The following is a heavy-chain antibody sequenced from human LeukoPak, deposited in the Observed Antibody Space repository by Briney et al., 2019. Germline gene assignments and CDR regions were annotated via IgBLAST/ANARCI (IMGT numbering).Heavy chain of an antibody. J-gene: IGHJ4*02. Sequence: GGSLRLSCAASGFTFSSYWLHWVRQAPGKGLVWVSRIQYDGSTNYAGSVKGRFTISRNNAKNTLYLQMNSLRAEDTAVYYCARASSTSCHFWGQGTLVTVSS. D-gene: IGHD2-2*01. CDR3: ARASSTSCHF. CDR2: IQYDGST. V-gene: IGHV3-74*01. CDR1: GFTFSSYW.